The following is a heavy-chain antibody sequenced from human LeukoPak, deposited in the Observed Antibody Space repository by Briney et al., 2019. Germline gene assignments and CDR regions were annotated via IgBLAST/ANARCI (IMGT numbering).Heavy chain of an antibody. D-gene: IGHD1-26*01. CDR1: GASINNYY. V-gene: IGHV4-59*01. CDR3: ARVPRSSGTYWLDPYYFDY. CDR2: ISYSGST. Sequence: SETLSLTCTVSGASINNYYWSWIRQPPGKGLEWIGYISYSGSTNYNPSLKSRVTISIDTSTKQFFLRLSSVTAADTAVCYCARVPRSSGTYWLDPYYFDYWGQGTLVTVSS. J-gene: IGHJ4*02.